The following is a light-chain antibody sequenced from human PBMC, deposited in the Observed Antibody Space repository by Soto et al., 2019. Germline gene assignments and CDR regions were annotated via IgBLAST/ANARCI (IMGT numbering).Light chain of an antibody. V-gene: IGKV3D-15*01. Sequence: EVGRTQSPATPSVSPGERATLSCSASQSVSSNLAWYQQKPGQAPRLLIYGASTRATGIPARCSGSGSATESSLTISSVQSEAFAVYYCQQYNNLPLYIFGQGTKLAIK. CDR2: GAS. CDR1: QSVSSN. CDR3: QQYNNLPLYI. J-gene: IGKJ2*01.